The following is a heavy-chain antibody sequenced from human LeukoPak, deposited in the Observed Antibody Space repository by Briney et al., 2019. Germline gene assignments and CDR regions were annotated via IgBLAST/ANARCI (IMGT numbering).Heavy chain of an antibody. CDR3: ARDIVGATQTGSYYYYYYGMDV. V-gene: IGHV1-18*01. CDR2: ISPNNGNT. D-gene: IGHD1-26*01. Sequence: ASVKVSCKASGYTFTSYGISWVRQAPGQGLEWMGWISPNNGNTNYAQKLQGRVTMTTDTSTSTAYMELRSLRSDDTAVYYCARDIVGATQTGSYYYYYYGMDVWGQGTTVTVS. J-gene: IGHJ6*02. CDR1: GYTFTSYG.